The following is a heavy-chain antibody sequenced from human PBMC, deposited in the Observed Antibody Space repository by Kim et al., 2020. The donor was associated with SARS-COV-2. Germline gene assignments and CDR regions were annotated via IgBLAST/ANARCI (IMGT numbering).Heavy chain of an antibody. V-gene: IGHV4-39*01. Sequence: SETLSLTCTVSGGSISSSSYYWGWIRQPPGKGLEWIGSIYYSGSTYYNPSLKSRVTISVDTSKNQFSLKLSSVTAADTAVYYCVRTLSVLRYFDWLLGSIDYWGQGTLVTVSS. CDR3: VRTLSVLRYFDWLLGSIDY. CDR1: GGSISSSSYY. CDR2: IYYSGST. J-gene: IGHJ4*02. D-gene: IGHD3-9*01.